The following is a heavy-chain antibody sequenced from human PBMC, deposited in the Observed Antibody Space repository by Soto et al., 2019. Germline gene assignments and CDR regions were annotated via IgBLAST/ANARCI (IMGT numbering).Heavy chain of an antibody. CDR2: ISPHNGNA. V-gene: IGHV1-18*01. CDR1: GYPFTSNR. Sequence: ASVKVSCKTSGYPFTSNRISWVRRAPGQGLEWMGWISPHNGNAKYAQKFQDRVTMTADTAASTVYMELRSLRSDDSAVFYCARDRSGWYDFWGQGTLVTVSS. D-gene: IGHD6-19*01. J-gene: IGHJ4*02. CDR3: ARDRSGWYDF.